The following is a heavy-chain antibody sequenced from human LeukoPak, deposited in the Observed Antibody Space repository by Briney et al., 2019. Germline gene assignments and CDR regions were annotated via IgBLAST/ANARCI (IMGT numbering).Heavy chain of an antibody. CDR1: GYTFTGYY. D-gene: IGHD3-16*02. CDR3: ARGLYDYVWGSYRFDY. J-gene: IGHJ4*02. Sequence: ASVKVSCKASGYTFTGYYMHWVRQAPGQGLEWMGWINPNSGGTNYAQKFQGWVTMTRDTSISTAYMELSRLRSDDTAVYYCARGLYDYVWGSYRFDYWGQGTLVTVSS. V-gene: IGHV1-2*04. CDR2: INPNSGGT.